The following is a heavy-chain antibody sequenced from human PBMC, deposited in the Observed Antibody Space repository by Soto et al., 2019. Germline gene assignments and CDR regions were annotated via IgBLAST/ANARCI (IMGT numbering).Heavy chain of an antibody. CDR2: IKQDGSEK. J-gene: IGHJ4*02. D-gene: IGHD4-17*01. Sequence: EVQLVESGGGLVQPGGSLRLSCAASGFTFSSYWMSWVRQAPGKGLEWVANIKQDGSEKYYVDSVKGRFTISRDNAKNSLYLQMNSLRAEDTAVYYCARDGGTVTTLFDYWGQGNLVTGSS. CDR3: ARDGGTVTTLFDY. V-gene: IGHV3-7*01. CDR1: GFTFSSYW.